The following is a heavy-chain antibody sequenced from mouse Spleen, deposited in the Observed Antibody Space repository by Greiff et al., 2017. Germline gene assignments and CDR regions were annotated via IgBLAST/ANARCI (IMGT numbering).Heavy chain of an antibody. CDR1: GYTFTSYW. Sequence: VQLQQSGAELAKPGASVKLSCKASGYTFTSYWMHWVKQRPGQGLEWIGYINPSSGYTKYNQKFKDKATLTADNSSSTAYMQLSSLTYEDSAVYYCASPYYGSSPLDYWGQGTTLTVSS. V-gene: IGHV1-7*01. CDR3: ASPYYGSSPLDY. D-gene: IGHD1-1*01. J-gene: IGHJ2*01. CDR2: INPSSGYT.